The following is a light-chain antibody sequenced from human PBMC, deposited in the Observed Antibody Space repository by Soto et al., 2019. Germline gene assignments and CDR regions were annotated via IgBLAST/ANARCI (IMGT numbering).Light chain of an antibody. V-gene: IGLV2-8*01. J-gene: IGLJ3*02. Sequence: QSALTQPPSASGSPGQSVTISCTGTSSDVGAYNYVSWYQQYPGKAPKLMIYEVSKRPSRVPDRFSGSKSGKTASLTVSGLQPEYEADYYCTSYAGSDIWVFGGGTKLTFL. CDR1: SSDVGAYNY. CDR3: TSYAGSDIWV. CDR2: EVS.